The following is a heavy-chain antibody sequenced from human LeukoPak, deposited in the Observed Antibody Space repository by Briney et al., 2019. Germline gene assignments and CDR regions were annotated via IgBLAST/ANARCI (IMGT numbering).Heavy chain of an antibody. Sequence: PGGSLRLSCAASGFTFSSYAMSWVRQAAGKGLEWVSATSGSGGSTYYADSVKGRFTVSRDNSKNTLYLQKNSLRVEDTAVYYCARAPQYDYDSSGYSGGYWGQGALVTVSS. D-gene: IGHD3-22*01. J-gene: IGHJ4*02. CDR2: TSGSGGST. V-gene: IGHV3-23*01. CDR1: GFTFSSYA. CDR3: ARAPQYDYDSSGYSGGY.